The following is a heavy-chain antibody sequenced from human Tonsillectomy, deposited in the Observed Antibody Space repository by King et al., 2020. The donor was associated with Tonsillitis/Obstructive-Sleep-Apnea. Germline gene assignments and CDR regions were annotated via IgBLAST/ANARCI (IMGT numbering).Heavy chain of an antibody. J-gene: IGHJ5*02. CDR3: ASDGSYYDFWSGYYGS. Sequence: VQLVESGGGVVQPGRSLRLSCAASGFTFSSYAMHWVRQAPGKGLEWVAVISYDGSNKYYADSVKGRFTISRDNSKNTLYLQMNSLRAEDTAVYYCASDGSYYDFWSGYYGSWSQGTLVTVSS. CDR1: GFTFSSYA. D-gene: IGHD3-3*01. V-gene: IGHV3-30*04. CDR2: ISYDGSNK.